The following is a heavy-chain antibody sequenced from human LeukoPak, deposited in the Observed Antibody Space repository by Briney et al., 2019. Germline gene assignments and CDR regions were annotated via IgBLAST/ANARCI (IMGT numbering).Heavy chain of an antibody. CDR1: GFTFSNYA. J-gene: IGHJ4*02. Sequence: GGSLRLSCAASGFTFSNYAMSWVRQAPGKGLEWVSVISGSGGSTYYADSVKGRFTISRDNSKNTLYLQMNSLRAEDTAVYYCAKVGRGQARPCGSGDGTAGGDYWGQGTLVTVSS. D-gene: IGHD3-10*01. V-gene: IGHV3-23*01. CDR2: ISGSGGST. CDR3: AKVGRGQARPCGSGDGTAGGDY.